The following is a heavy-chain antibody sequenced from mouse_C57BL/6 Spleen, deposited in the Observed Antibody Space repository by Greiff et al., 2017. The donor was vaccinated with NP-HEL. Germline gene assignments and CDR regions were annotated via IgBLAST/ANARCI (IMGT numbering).Heavy chain of an antibody. V-gene: IGHV1-64*01. J-gene: IGHJ2*01. D-gene: IGHD1-1*02. CDR1: GYTFTSYW. CDR3: ARCGKGYFDY. CDR2: IHPNSGST. Sequence: QVQLKQPGAELVKPGASVKLSCKASGYTFTSYWMHWVKQRPGQGLEWIGMIHPNSGSTNYNEKFKSKATLTVDKSSSTAYMQLSSLTSEDSAVYYCARCGKGYFDYWGQGTTLTVSS.